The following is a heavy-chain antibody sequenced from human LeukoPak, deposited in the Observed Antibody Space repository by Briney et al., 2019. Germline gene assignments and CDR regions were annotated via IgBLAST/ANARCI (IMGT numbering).Heavy chain of an antibody. D-gene: IGHD3-10*01. CDR1: GYTFTSYA. CDR2: INTNTGNP. Sequence: ASVKVSCKASGYTFTSYAMNWVRQAPGQGLEWMGWINTNTGNPTYAQGFTGRFVFSLDTSVSTAYLQISSLKVEDTAVYYCARDPPNYGYYYYYGMDVWGQGTTVTVSS. V-gene: IGHV7-4-1*02. J-gene: IGHJ6*02. CDR3: ARDPPNYGYYYYYGMDV.